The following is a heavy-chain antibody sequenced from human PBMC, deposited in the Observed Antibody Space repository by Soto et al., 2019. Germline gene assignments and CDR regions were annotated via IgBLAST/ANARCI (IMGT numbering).Heavy chain of an antibody. D-gene: IGHD6-19*01. CDR2: IWYDGSNK. CDR1: GFTFSSYG. J-gene: IGHJ4*02. Sequence: PGGSLRLSCAASGFTFSSYGMHWVRQAPGKGLDWVAVIWYDGSNKYYADSVKGRFTISRDNSKNTLYLQMNSLRAEDTAVYYCARGPLYTGYSSGWPDYWGQGTLVTVSS. V-gene: IGHV3-33*08. CDR3: ARGPLYTGYSSGWPDY.